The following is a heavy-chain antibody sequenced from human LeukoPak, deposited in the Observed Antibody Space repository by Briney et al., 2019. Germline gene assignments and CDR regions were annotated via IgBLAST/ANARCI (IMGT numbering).Heavy chain of an antibody. Sequence: SETLSLTCAVYGGSFSGYYWSWIRQPPGKGLEWIGEINNSGSTNYNPSLKSRVTISRDTSKNQFSLKLSSVTAADTAVYYCARGRAFFDWGQGTLVTVSS. V-gene: IGHV4-34*01. D-gene: IGHD3-3*02. CDR1: GGSFSGYY. CDR3: ARGRAFFD. CDR2: INNSGST. J-gene: IGHJ4*02.